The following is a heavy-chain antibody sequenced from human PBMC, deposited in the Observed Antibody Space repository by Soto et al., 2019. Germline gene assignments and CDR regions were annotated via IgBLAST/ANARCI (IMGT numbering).Heavy chain of an antibody. CDR2: TYYRSKWYN. J-gene: IGHJ6*02. V-gene: IGHV6-1*01. CDR1: GDSVSSNSAA. D-gene: IGHD6-13*01. CDR3: ARVIGIAAAGRLGGYYYYGMDV. Sequence: PSQTLSLTCAISGDSVSSNSAAWNWIRQSPSRGLEWLGRTYYRSKWYNDYAVSVKSRITINPDTSKNQFSLQLNSVTPEDTAVYYCARVIGIAAAGRLGGYYYYGMDVWGQGTTVTV.